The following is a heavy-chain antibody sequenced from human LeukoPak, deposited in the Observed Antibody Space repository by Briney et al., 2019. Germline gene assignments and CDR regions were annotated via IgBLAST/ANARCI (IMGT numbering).Heavy chain of an antibody. Sequence: ASVKVSCKASGYTFTGYYMHWVRQAPGQGLEWMGRINPDTGRTNYAQKFQGRVTMTRDTSITTAYMELTRLTSDDTAVYSCARGTYYDSSAYSGVRLFDYWGQGTLVTVSS. CDR1: GYTFTGYY. CDR3: ARGTYYDSSAYSGVRLFDY. CDR2: INPDTGRT. D-gene: IGHD3-22*01. J-gene: IGHJ4*02. V-gene: IGHV1-2*06.